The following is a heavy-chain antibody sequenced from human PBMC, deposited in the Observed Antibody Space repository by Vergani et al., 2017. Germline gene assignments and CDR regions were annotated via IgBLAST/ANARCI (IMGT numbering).Heavy chain of an antibody. J-gene: IGHJ5*02. D-gene: IGHD5-24*01. Sequence: QVQLVQPGAEVKKPGASVKVSCKASGYTFTSSGISWVRQAPGQGREWMGWISAYNGNTNNAQKLQGSDTMTTDTSTRTAYMELRSLRSDDTAVYYCVRDLEMATMRYNWFDPWGQGTLVTVSS. CDR3: VRDLEMATMRYNWFDP. CDR1: GYTFTSSG. CDR2: ISAYNGNT. V-gene: IGHV1-18*01.